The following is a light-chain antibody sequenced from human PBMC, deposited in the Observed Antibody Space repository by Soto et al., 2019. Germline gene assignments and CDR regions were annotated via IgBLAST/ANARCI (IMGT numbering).Light chain of an antibody. CDR1: QSISIY. CDR3: QQSFSATSWT. J-gene: IGKJ1*01. CDR2: GAS. Sequence: DIQMTQSPSSLSVSVGDRVTITCRASQSISIYLNWYQHKPGKAPKLLVYGASNLQSGVPSRFSGSGSGTDFTLTISSLQPEDFATYYCQQSFSATSWTFGQGTKVEVK. V-gene: IGKV1-39*01.